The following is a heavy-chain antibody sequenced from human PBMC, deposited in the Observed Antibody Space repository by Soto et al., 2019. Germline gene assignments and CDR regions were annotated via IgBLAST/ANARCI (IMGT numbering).Heavy chain of an antibody. CDR1: GFPFSSYD. D-gene: IGHD2-2*01. CDR3: ARKSSTSGAFDI. CDR2: IGTAGDT. V-gene: IGHV3-13*01. Sequence: VGSLRLSCAASGFPFSSYDMHWVRQATGKGLEWVSAIGTAGDTYYPGSVKGRFTISRENAKNSLYLQMNSLRAGDTAVYYCARKSSTSGAFDIWGQGTMVTVSS. J-gene: IGHJ3*02.